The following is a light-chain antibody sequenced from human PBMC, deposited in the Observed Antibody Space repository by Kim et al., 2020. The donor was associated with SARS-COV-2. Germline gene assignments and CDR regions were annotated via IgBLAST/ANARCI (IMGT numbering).Light chain of an antibody. J-gene: IGKJ5*01. CDR1: QSVSSSY. CDR2: GAS. Sequence: PGERATLSCRASQSVSSSYLAWYQQKPGQAPRLLIYGASSRATGIPDRFSGSGSGTDFTLTISRLEPEDFAVYYCQQYGSSLSITFGQGTRL. V-gene: IGKV3-20*01. CDR3: QQYGSSLSIT.